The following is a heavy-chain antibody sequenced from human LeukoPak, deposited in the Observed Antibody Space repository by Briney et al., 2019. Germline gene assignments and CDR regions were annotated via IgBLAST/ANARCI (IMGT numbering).Heavy chain of an antibody. V-gene: IGHV3-23*01. D-gene: IGHD3-22*01. CDR1: GFTLKNYA. CDR3: AKDDIGYYFDN. Sequence: PGGSLSLSCAASGFTLKNYAMSWVRQAQGKGLEWVSSISVSGDTTYYEDSVKGRFTISRDNFKNTLYLQMDSLRAEDTAVYYCAKDDIGYYFDNWGQGTQVTVSS. J-gene: IGHJ4*02. CDR2: ISVSGDTT.